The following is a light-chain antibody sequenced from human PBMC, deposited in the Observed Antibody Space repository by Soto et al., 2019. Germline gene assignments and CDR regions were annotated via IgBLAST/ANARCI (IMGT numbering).Light chain of an antibody. Sequence: QSALTQPASVSGSPGQSITISCTGTSSDVGSYNLVSWYQQHPGKAPKLMLYEGSKRPSGVSNRFSGSKSGSTASLTISGLQAEDESDYSCCSYAGSSTSVFGTGTKVTVL. CDR1: SSDVGSYNL. J-gene: IGLJ1*01. V-gene: IGLV2-23*01. CDR2: EGS. CDR3: CSYAGSSTSV.